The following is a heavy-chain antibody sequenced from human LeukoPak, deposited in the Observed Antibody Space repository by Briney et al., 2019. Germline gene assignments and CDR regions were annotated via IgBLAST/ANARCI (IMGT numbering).Heavy chain of an antibody. D-gene: IGHD6-6*01. Sequence: SVKVSCKASGGTFSSYAISWVRQAPGQGLEWMGGIIPIFGTANYAQKFQGSVTITTDESTSTAYMELSSLRSEDTAVYYCARAGAARAYGDYYYYKDVWGKGTTVTVSS. CDR2: IIPIFGTA. J-gene: IGHJ6*03. CDR1: GGTFSSYA. V-gene: IGHV1-69*05. CDR3: ARAGAARAYGDYYYYKDV.